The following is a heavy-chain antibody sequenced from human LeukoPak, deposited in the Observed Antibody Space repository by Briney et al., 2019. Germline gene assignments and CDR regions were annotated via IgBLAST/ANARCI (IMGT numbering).Heavy chain of an antibody. CDR3: ARDRGYGFVTNSNDY. CDR1: GLTFSTYW. CDR2: INNDGSST. J-gene: IGHJ4*02. Sequence: GGSLRLSCAASGLTFSTYWMHWVRQAPGKGLVWVSRINNDGSSTAYAGSVEGRFTISRDNAKNTLFLQINSLRAEDTAVYYCARDRGYGFVTNSNDYWGLGTLVTVSS. V-gene: IGHV3-74*01. D-gene: IGHD3-10*01.